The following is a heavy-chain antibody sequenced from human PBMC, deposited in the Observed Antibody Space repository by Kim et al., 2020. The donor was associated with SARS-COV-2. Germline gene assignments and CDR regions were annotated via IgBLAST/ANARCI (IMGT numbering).Heavy chain of an antibody. CDR2: IIPIFGTA. D-gene: IGHD6-13*01. Sequence: SVKVSCKASGGTFSSYAISWVRQAPGQGLEWMGGIIPIFGTANYAQKFQGRVTITADESTSTAYMELSSLRSEDTAVYYCAREGSGIAAAGTSHYYYYYYMGVWGKGTTVTVSS. V-gene: IGHV1-69*13. CDR3: AREGSGIAAAGTSHYYYYYYMGV. CDR1: GGTFSSYA. J-gene: IGHJ6*03.